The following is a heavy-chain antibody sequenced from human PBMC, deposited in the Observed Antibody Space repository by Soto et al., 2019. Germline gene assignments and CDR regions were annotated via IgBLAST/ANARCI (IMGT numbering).Heavy chain of an antibody. J-gene: IGHJ4*02. CDR1: GGSFSGYY. Sequence: SETLSLTCAVYGGSFSGYYWSWIRQPPGKGLEWIGEINYSGSTNYNPSLKSRVTISVDTSKNQFSLKLSSVTAADTAVYYCARASRGSDYYDSSGYYYFDYWGQGTLVTVSS. CDR2: INYSGST. V-gene: IGHV4-34*01. CDR3: ARASRGSDYYDSSGYYYFDY. D-gene: IGHD3-22*01.